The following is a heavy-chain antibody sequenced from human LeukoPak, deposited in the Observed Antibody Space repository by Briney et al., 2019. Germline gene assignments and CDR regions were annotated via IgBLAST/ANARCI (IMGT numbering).Heavy chain of an antibody. CDR2: IKQDGSEK. V-gene: IGHV3-7*03. CDR3: ARGSGWSKNEYYFDY. D-gene: IGHD6-19*01. Sequence: PGGSLRLSCAASGFTSSSYWMSWVRQAPGKGLEWVANIKQDGSEKHYVDSVKGRFTISRDNAKNSLYLQMNSLRAEDTAVYYCARGSGWSKNEYYFDYWGQGTLVTVSS. CDR1: GFTSSSYW. J-gene: IGHJ4*02.